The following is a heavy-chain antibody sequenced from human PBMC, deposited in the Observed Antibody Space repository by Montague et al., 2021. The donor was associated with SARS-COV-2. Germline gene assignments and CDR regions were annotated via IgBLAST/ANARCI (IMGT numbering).Heavy chain of an antibody. J-gene: IGHJ5*02. V-gene: IGHV6-1*01. CDR2: RKN. CDR3: ARDAGIAATGLNWFDP. Sequence: RKNDYAESVKSRITIDPDTSKHQFSLKLSSVTAADTAVYYCARDAGIAATGLNWFDPWGQGTLVTVSS. D-gene: IGHD6-13*01.